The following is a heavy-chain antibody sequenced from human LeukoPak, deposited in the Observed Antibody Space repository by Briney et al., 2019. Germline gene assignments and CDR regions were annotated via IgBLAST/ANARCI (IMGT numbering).Heavy chain of an antibody. CDR3: ARYQWLVSPYYFDY. Sequence: SETLSLTCTVSGGSISSYYWSWIRQPPGKGLEWIGYIYYSGSTNYNPSLKSRVTISVDTSKNQFSLKLSSVTAADTAVYYCARYQWLVSPYYFDYWGQGTLVTVSS. CDR2: IYYSGST. D-gene: IGHD6-19*01. CDR1: GGSISSYY. V-gene: IGHV4-59*01. J-gene: IGHJ4*02.